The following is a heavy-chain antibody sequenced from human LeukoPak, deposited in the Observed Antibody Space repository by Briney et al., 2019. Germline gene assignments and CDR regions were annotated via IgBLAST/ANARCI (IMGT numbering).Heavy chain of an antibody. V-gene: IGHV3-66*01. D-gene: IGHD4-17*01. CDR2: IHSGGST. CDR3: ASAVTTNGWYCFDY. CDR1: GFTVSRNY. J-gene: IGHJ4*02. Sequence: GGSLGLSCAASGFTVSRNYMTWVRQAPGKGLEWVSVIHSGGSTSYADSVKGRFTISRDNSKNTLYLQMNNLRAEDTAVYYCASAVTTNGWYCFDYWGQGSLVTVSS.